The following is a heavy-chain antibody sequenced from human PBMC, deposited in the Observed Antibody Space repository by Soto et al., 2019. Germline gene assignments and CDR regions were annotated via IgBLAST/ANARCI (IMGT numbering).Heavy chain of an antibody. CDR1: GFTFSSYG. CDR3: ANPMTTVNY. V-gene: IGHV3-30*18. D-gene: IGHD4-17*01. J-gene: IGHJ4*02. Sequence: QVQLVESGGGVVQPGRSLGLSCAASGFTFSSYGMHWVRQAPGKGLEWVAVISYDGSNKYYADSVKGRFTISRDNSKNTLYLQMNSLRAEDTAVYYCANPMTTVNYWGQGTLVTVSS. CDR2: ISYDGSNK.